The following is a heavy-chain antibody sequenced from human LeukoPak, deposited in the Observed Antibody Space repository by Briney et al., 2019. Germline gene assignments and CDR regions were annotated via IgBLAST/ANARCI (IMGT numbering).Heavy chain of an antibody. CDR1: GGSISNDY. D-gene: IGHD1-1*01. CDR3: ARDRTGNNWFDP. V-gene: IGHV4-59*01. CDR2: IHYSGSA. Sequence: SETLSLTCSVFGGSISNDYWSWIRLPPGKGLEWIGYIHYSGSANYNPSLSNRVTISVDTSKNQFSLRLSSVTAVDTAVYYCARDRTGNNWFDPWGQGTLVTVSS. J-gene: IGHJ5*01.